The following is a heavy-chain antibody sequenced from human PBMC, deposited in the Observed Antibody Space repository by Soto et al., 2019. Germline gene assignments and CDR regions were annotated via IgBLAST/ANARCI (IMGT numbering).Heavy chain of an antibody. J-gene: IGHJ3*02. D-gene: IGHD3-10*01. CDR2: ISGSGGST. CDR1: GFTFSSYA. V-gene: IGHV3-23*01. CDR3: AKDLFYYGSGSYRTADAFDI. Sequence: PGGSLRLSCAASGFTFSSYAMSWVRQAPGKGLEWVSAISGSGGSTYYADSVKGRFTISRDNSKNTLYLQMNSLRAEDTAVYYCAKDLFYYGSGSYRTADAFDIWGQGTMVTVSS.